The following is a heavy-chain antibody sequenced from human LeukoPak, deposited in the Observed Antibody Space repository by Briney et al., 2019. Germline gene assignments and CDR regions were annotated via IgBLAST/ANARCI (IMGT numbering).Heavy chain of an antibody. J-gene: IGHJ4*02. CDR3: ARDLIAVAEKGYFDY. V-gene: IGHV4-59*01. D-gene: IGHD6-19*01. Sequence: SETLSLTCTVSGGSISSYYWSWIRQPPGKGLEWIGYIYYSGSTNYSPSLKSRVTISVDTSKNQFPLKLSSVTAADTAVYYCARDLIAVAEKGYFDYWGQGTLVTVSS. CDR1: GGSISSYY. CDR2: IYYSGST.